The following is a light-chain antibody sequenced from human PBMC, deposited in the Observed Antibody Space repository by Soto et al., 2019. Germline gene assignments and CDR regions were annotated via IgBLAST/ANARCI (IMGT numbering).Light chain of an antibody. V-gene: IGLV2-8*01. J-gene: IGLJ1*01. CDR2: EVS. Sequence: QSVLTHPPSASWSPGQSVTISCTGTSSDVGAYHYVSWYQQHPGKAPTLIIYEVSQRPSGVPDRFSGSKSGNTASLTVSGLQADDEADYYCSSYAGTNNYVFGTGTKVTVL. CDR3: SSYAGTNNYV. CDR1: SSDVGAYHY.